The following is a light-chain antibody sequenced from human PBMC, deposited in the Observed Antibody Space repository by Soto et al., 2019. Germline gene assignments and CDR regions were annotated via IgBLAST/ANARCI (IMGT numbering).Light chain of an antibody. J-gene: IGKJ1*01. CDR3: QHYGYPLWP. CDR1: QSLTSSY. Sequence: EIVLTQSPGTLSLSPGETATLSCRASQSLTSSYLAWYQQRPGQAPSLLIYGVSSRATGIPDRFSGSGSGTDFTPTITSLEPKDFAVYYCQHYGYPLWPFGQGTKVDIK. CDR2: GVS. V-gene: IGKV3-20*01.